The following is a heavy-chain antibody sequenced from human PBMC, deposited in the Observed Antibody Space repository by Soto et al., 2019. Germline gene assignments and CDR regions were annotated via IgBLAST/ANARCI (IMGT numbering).Heavy chain of an antibody. J-gene: IGHJ4*02. CDR3: ARAAATGHPVVPDF. D-gene: IGHD6-13*01. Sequence: GGSLRLSCAASGFTFSSNAMTWVRQAPGKGLEWVSVISGSGGSTYYADSVKGRFTISRDNSKNTLFLQMNSVTAADTAVYFCARAAATGHPVVPDFWGQGALVTVS. V-gene: IGHV3-23*01. CDR2: ISGSGGST. CDR1: GFTFSSNA.